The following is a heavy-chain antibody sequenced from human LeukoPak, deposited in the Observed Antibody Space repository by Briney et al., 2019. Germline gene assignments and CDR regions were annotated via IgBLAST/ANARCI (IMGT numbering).Heavy chain of an antibody. D-gene: IGHD2-2*01. J-gene: IGHJ3*02. CDR2: INPSGGST. Sequence: ASVKVSCKASGYTFTSYYMHWVRQAPGQGLVWMRIINPSGGSTSYAQKFQGRVTMTRDTSTSTVYMEPSCLRSEDTAVYYCASPYCSSTSCESPDAFDIWGQGTMVTVSS. CDR3: ASPYCSSTSCESPDAFDI. CDR1: GYTFTSYY. V-gene: IGHV1-46*01.